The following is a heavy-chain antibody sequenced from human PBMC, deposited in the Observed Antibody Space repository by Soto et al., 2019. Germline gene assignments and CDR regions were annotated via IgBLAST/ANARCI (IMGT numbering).Heavy chain of an antibody. CDR3: ARESPYYCNFDYYSGMDA. J-gene: IGHJ6*02. CDR2: TYFRSKWYS. Sequence: PSQTLSLTCAISGDSVSTNRAAWNWIRLSPSRGLEWLGRTYFRSKWYSEYEVSVKSRITIMADASKNQFSLQLNSVTPEDTAVYFCARESPYYCNFDYYSGMDALGQGNTVPVSS. CDR1: GDSVSTNRAA. D-gene: IGHD2-15*01. V-gene: IGHV6-1*01.